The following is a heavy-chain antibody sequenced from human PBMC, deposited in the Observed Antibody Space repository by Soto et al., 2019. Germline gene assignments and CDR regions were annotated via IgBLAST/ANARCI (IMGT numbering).Heavy chain of an antibody. CDR1: GGSFSGYY. CDR2: INHSGST. V-gene: IGHV4-34*01. J-gene: IGHJ6*03. CDR3: ARNLYYYYFYYMDV. Sequence: SDILFLTCAVYGGSFSGYYWSWIRQPPGKGLEWIGEINHSGSTNYNPSLKSRVTISVDTSKNQFSLKLSSVTAADTAVYYCARNLYYYYFYYMDVWGKGTTVTVSS.